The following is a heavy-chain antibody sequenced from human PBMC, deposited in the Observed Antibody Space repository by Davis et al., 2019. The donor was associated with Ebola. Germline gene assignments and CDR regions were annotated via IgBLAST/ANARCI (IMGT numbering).Heavy chain of an antibody. CDR2: INHSGST. J-gene: IGHJ4*02. CDR3: ARGSDGGNSADS. Sequence: GSLRLSCAVYGGSFSGYYWSWIRQPPGKGLEWIGEINHSGSTNYNPSLKSRVTISVDTSKNQFSLKLSSVTAADTAVYYCARGSDGGNSADSWGQGTLVTVSS. V-gene: IGHV4-34*01. CDR1: GGSFSGYY. D-gene: IGHD4-23*01.